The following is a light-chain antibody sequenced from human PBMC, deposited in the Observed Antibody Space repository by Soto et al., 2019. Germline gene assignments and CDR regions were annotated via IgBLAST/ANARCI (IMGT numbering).Light chain of an antibody. CDR2: GTS. CDR3: QHQTSWPRT. V-gene: IGKV3-15*01. Sequence: EIFLTQAPCSLSLPPLERATLSCRASQSVGNNLAWYQQKPGHAPRLLIHGTSTRATGIPARFSGSGSGTEFTLTISSLQSEDFAVYFCQHQTSWPRTFGQGTKVDIK. CDR1: QSVGNN. J-gene: IGKJ1*01.